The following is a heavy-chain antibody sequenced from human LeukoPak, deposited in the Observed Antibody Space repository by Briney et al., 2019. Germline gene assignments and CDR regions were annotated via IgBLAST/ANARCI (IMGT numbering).Heavy chain of an antibody. Sequence: SETLSLTCAVYGGSFSGYYWSWIRQPPGKGLEWIGYIYYSGSTNYNPSLKSRVTISVDTSKNQFSLNLSSVTAADTAVYYCARGLMMAVAGRGEFHYWGQGTLVTVSS. J-gene: IGHJ4*02. CDR1: GGSFSGYY. D-gene: IGHD6-13*01. V-gene: IGHV4-59*01. CDR3: ARGLMMAVAGRGEFHY. CDR2: IYYSGST.